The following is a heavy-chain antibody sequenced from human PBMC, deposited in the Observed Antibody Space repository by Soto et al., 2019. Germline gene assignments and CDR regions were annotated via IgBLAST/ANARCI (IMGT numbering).Heavy chain of an antibody. CDR1: GFIFSTYG. D-gene: IGHD5-12*01. V-gene: IGHV3-30*18. CDR2: ISYDGRNK. Sequence: QMQRGESGGGVVQPGRSLRVSCEASGFIFSTYGMHWVRQAPCKGMELVAVISYDGRNKYYADYVRGRFTISRDNSKNTLHLQTNSLRGEDTAVYYCAKDTATAIPSYYFYGMDVWGQGTTVTVSS. CDR3: AKDTATAIPSYYFYGMDV. J-gene: IGHJ6*02.